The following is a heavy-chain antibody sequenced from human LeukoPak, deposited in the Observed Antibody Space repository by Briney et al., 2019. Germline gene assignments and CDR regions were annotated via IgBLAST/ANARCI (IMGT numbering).Heavy chain of an antibody. CDR3: ARDTHDNSGYYYGPFDC. D-gene: IGHD3-22*01. Sequence: GGSLRLSCAASGFTFSSYWMHWVRQAPGKGLVWVSRINTDGSSTSYADSVKGRFTISRDNAKNTLYLQMNSLRAEDTAVYYCARDTHDNSGYYYGPFDCWGQGTLVTVSS. CDR2: INTDGSST. J-gene: IGHJ4*02. CDR1: GFTFSSYW. V-gene: IGHV3-74*01.